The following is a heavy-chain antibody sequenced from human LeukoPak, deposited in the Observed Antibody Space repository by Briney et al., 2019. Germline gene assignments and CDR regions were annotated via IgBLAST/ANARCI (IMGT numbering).Heavy chain of an antibody. J-gene: IGHJ4*02. CDR1: GGSISGHS. Sequence: SETLSLTCTVSGGSISGHSWSWIRQPPGRGLEWIGYIYYIATTNYNPSPKSRVTISLDTSKTQCSLKLSSVTAADTAVYYCGRGLEDYYFDSWGQGTLVSVSS. CDR2: IYYIATT. V-gene: IGHV4-59*11. D-gene: IGHD3-3*01. CDR3: GRGLEDYYFDS.